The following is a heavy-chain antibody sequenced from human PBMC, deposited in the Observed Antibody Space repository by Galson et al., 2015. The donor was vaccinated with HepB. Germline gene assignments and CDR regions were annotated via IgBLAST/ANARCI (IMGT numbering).Heavy chain of an antibody. D-gene: IGHD5-24*01. V-gene: IGHV3-30*04. CDR3: ARERGRDGYNSVY. CDR1: GFTFSSYA. Sequence: SLRLSCAASGFTFSSYAMHWVRQAPGKGLEWVAVISYDGSNKYYADSVKGRFTISRDNSKNTLYLQMNSLRAEDTAVYYCARERGRDGYNSVYWGQGTLVTVSS. J-gene: IGHJ4*02. CDR2: ISYDGSNK.